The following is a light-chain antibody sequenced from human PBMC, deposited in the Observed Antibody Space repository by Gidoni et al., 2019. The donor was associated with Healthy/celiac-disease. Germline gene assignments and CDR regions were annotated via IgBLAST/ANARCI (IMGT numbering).Light chain of an antibody. Sequence: DSVMTQSPHPLFGSLGERATINCKSSQSVLYSTNNKNYLAWYQQKPGQPPKLLIYWASTRESGVPDRFSGSGSGTDFTLTISSLQAEDVAVYYCQQYYNTPLTFGPXTKVDIK. CDR2: WAS. CDR1: QSVLYSTNNKNY. J-gene: IGKJ3*01. V-gene: IGKV4-1*01. CDR3: QQYYNTPLT.